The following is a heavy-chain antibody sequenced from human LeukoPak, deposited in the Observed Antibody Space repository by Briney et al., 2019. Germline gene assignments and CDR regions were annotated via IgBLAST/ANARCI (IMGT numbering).Heavy chain of an antibody. CDR2: ISWDGVKR. D-gene: IGHD1-26*01. CDR1: RFTFDDYT. Sequence: GGSLRLSCAASRFTFDDYTMHWVRQAPGKGLEWVSLISWDGVKRHYADSVKGRFTISRDNSKNSLYLQMNSLRTEDMALYYCAKGGSNYYYYMDVWGKGTTVTVSS. CDR3: AKGGSNYYYYMDV. V-gene: IGHV3-43*01. J-gene: IGHJ6*03.